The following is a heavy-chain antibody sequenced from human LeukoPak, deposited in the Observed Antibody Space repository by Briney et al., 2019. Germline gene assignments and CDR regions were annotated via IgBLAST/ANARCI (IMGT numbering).Heavy chain of an antibody. V-gene: IGHV3-30*04. CDR3: ARDAYGGNSGYYFDY. CDR1: GFTFSTFA. Sequence: PGGSLRLSCAASGFTFSTFAMHWVRQAPGKGLEWVAIISYVGTYKYYAGSVKGRFTISRDNSKNTLYLQMNSLRAEDTAVYYCARDAYGGNSGYYFDYWGQGALVTLSS. D-gene: IGHD4-23*01. J-gene: IGHJ4*02. CDR2: ISYVGTYK.